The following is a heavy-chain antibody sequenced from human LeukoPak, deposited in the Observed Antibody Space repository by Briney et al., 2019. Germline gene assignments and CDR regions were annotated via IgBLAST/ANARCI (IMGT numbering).Heavy chain of an antibody. CDR3: ARFFVRDIVVVPAAVDTNWFDP. Sequence: SETLSLTCTVSGGSISSYYWSWIRQPPGKGLEWIGYIYYSGSTNYNPSLKSRVTISVDTSKNQFSLKLSSVTAAGTAVYYCARFFVRDIVVVPAAVDTNWFDPWGQGTLVTVSS. J-gene: IGHJ5*02. CDR2: IYYSGST. V-gene: IGHV4-59*01. D-gene: IGHD2-2*01. CDR1: GGSISSYY.